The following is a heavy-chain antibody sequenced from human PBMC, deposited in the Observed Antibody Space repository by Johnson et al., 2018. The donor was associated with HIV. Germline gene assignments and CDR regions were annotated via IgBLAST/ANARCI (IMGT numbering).Heavy chain of an antibody. CDR1: GFTFSNYA. Sequence: VQLVESGGGVVQPGRSLRLSCAASGFTFSNYAMHWVRQAPGKGLEWVAVISYDGNNKYYTDSVKGRFTISRDNSKNTLYLQRNSMRDEDTAVYYCARAGGWELTNAFDIWGQGTMVTVSS. CDR3: ARAGGWELTNAFDI. D-gene: IGHD1-26*01. CDR2: ISYDGNNK. V-gene: IGHV3-30*04. J-gene: IGHJ3*02.